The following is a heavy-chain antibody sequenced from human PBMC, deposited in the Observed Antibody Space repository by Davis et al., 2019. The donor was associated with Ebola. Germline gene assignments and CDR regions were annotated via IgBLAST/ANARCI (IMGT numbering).Heavy chain of an antibody. D-gene: IGHD5-18*01. CDR1: GYTFAAYY. CDR2: INPNFGGK. V-gene: IGHV1-2*06. CDR3: ARGHTYGRWDDWFDP. J-gene: IGHJ5*02. Sequence: ASVKVSCKASGYTFAAYYIHWVRQAPGQGLEWMGRINPNFGGKIYAQKFQDRVTMTIDTSINTAYMELDRLRSDDTAVYCARGHTYGRWDDWFDPWGQGTLVTVSS.